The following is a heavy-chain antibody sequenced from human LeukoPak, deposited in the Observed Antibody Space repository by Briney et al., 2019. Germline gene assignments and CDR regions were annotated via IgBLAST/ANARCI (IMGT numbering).Heavy chain of an antibody. Sequence: PSETLSLTCTVSGGSISSGGYYWSWTRQPPGKGLEWIGYIYHSGSTYYNPSLKSRVTISVDTSKNQFSLKLSSVTAADTAVYYCARADYYGSGSYPPPLSWGQGTLVTVSS. J-gene: IGHJ5*02. CDR2: IYHSGST. D-gene: IGHD3-10*01. CDR3: ARADYYGSGSYPPPLS. CDR1: GGSISSGGYY. V-gene: IGHV4-30-2*01.